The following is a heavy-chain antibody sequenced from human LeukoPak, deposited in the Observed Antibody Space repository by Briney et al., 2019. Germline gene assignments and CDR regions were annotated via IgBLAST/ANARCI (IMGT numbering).Heavy chain of an antibody. CDR1: GFTFSSYW. D-gene: IGHD2-15*01. CDR3: ARESAVVVAATSIYSMDV. Sequence: GGSLRLSCAASGFTFSSYWMSWVRQAPGKGLEWVANIKQDGSEKYYVDSVKGRFTISRDNAKNSLYLQMNSLRAEDTAVYYCARESAVVVAATSIYSMDVWGQGTTVTVSS. J-gene: IGHJ6*02. CDR2: IKQDGSEK. V-gene: IGHV3-7*01.